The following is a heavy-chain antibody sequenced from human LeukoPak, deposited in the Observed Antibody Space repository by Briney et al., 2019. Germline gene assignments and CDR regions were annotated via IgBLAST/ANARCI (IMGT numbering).Heavy chain of an antibody. CDR2: INRDGRST. Sequence: GGSLRHSCAASGLPFSCYWVHSVRQAPGRGLVWVSRINRDGRSTSYADPVNGRFTFSRDNAKNRPYLRMNSLRAEDTAVYCCARDGRGSGSYVSSGNWFDPWGQGTLVTVSS. CDR3: ARDGRGSGSYVSSGNWFDP. J-gene: IGHJ5*02. CDR1: GLPFSCYW. D-gene: IGHD1-26*01. V-gene: IGHV3-74*01.